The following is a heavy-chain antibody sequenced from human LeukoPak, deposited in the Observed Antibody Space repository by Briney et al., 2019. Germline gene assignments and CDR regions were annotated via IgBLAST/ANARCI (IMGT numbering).Heavy chain of an antibody. Sequence: PSETLSLTCADSGGSISSYYWTWIPQPPGKGLEWIGYIYYTGSTKYNPSLQSRVTISVDTSKNQFSLKLSSVTAADTAVHYCARGLYNSGWSGGYFDFWCRGILVTVSS. CDR1: GGSISSYY. CDR2: IYYTGST. V-gene: IGHV4-59*01. CDR3: ARGLYNSGWSGGYFDF. D-gene: IGHD6-19*01. J-gene: IGHJ4*02.